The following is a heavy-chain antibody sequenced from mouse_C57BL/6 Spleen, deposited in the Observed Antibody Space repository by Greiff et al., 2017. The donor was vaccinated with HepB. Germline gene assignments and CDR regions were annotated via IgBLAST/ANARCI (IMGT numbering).Heavy chain of an antibody. CDR1: GFNIKDDY. Sequence: DVKLVESGAELVRPGASVKLSCTASGFNIKDDYMHWVKQRPEQGLEWIGWIDPENGDTEYASKFQGQATITADTSSNTAYLQLSSLTSEDTAVYYCTFITTVVPYFDYWGQGTTLTVSS. CDR2: IDPENGDT. J-gene: IGHJ2*01. CDR3: TFITTVVPYFDY. V-gene: IGHV14-4*01. D-gene: IGHD1-1*01.